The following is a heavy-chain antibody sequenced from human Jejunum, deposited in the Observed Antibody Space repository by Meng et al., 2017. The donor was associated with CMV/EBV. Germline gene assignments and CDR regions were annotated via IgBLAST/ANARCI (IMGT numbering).Heavy chain of an antibody. J-gene: IGHJ6*02. CDR1: A. CDR3: ARWSLWNDDIHTGYNFSAMDV. Sequence: AMTGGRQAPGKGLEVVSLSNSGGSTTKYAESVKGRFTISRDNCKDSVDLQMNSLRAEDTAVYYCARWSLWNDDIHTGYNFSAMDVWGQGTTVTVSS. CDR2: SNSGGSTT. V-gene: IGHV3-23*03. D-gene: IGHD1-1*01.